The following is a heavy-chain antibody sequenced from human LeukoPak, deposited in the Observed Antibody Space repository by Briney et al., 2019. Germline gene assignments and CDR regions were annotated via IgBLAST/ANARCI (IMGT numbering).Heavy chain of an antibody. Sequence: GGSLRLSCAASGFTFSSYSMNWVRQAPGKGLEWVSCISSSSTYIYYADSVKGRFTISRDNAKNSVFLQMNSLRAEDTAVYYCTRAVAAADFSPGYWGQGTLVTVSS. D-gene: IGHD3/OR15-3a*01. V-gene: IGHV3-21*01. J-gene: IGHJ4*02. CDR3: TRAVAAADFSPGY. CDR1: GFTFSSYS. CDR2: ISSSSTYI.